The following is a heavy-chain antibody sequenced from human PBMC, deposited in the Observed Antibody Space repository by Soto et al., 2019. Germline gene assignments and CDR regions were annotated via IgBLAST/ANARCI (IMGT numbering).Heavy chain of an antibody. CDR1: GDRFTDYY. J-gene: IGHJ6*03. CDR3: ARESGGATATLDYYYFYMDV. D-gene: IGHD5-12*01. Sequence: QVQLVQSGAEVKEPGASVTVSCRASGDRFTDYYMHWVRQAPGQGLEWMGWINPNSGVTKYAKKFEGWVTMTRDTSIRTVYMQLSRLGFDDTAIYYCARESGGATATLDYYYFYMDVWGTGTTVTVSS. CDR2: INPNSGVT. V-gene: IGHV1-2*04.